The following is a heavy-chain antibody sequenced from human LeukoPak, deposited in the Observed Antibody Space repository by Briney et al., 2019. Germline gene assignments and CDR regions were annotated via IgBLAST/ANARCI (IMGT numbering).Heavy chain of an antibody. CDR3: ARDLGRDYYDSSGYYHTYYYYGMDV. J-gene: IGHJ6*02. CDR1: GFPFSTSW. D-gene: IGHD3-22*01. V-gene: IGHV3-7*01. Sequence: PGGSLRLSCAASGFPFSTSWMTWVRQAPGKGLEWVANIKVDGSDTNYADSVRGRFTISRDNAENSLYLQMNSLRAEDTAVYYCARDLGRDYYDSSGYYHTYYYYGMDVWGQGTTVTVSS. CDR2: IKVDGSDT.